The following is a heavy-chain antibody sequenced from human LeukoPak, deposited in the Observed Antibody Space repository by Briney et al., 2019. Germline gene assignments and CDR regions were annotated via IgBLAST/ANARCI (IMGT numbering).Heavy chain of an antibody. CDR3: VKVGGSGYYPDI. D-gene: IGHD3-22*01. J-gene: IGHJ3*02. Sequence: PGGSLRLSCAASGFTFSSNAMSWVRQAPEKGLEWVSAISASGGSTYHADSVKGRFTISRDNSKNTVNLQIYSLRSADTTAYYCVKVGGSGYYPDIWGQGTMVTVSS. CDR1: GFTFSSNA. CDR2: ISASGGST. V-gene: IGHV3-23*01.